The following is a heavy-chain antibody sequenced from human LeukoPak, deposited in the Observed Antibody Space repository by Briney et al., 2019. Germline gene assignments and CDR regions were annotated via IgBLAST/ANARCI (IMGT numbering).Heavy chain of an antibody. CDR3: ARVRLLYFDY. CDR1: GITFSSYS. Sequence: GGSLRLSCVASGITFSSYSMNWVRQAPGEGLEWVSYISSSGSTIYYADSVKGRFTISRDNAKNSLYLQMNSLRAEDTAVYYCARVRLLYFDYWGQGTLVTVSS. CDR2: ISSSGSTI. D-gene: IGHD2-21*02. J-gene: IGHJ4*02. V-gene: IGHV3-48*04.